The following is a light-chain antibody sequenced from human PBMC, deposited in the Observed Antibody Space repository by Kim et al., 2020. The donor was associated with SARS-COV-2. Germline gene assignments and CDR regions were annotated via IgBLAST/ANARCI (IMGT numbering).Light chain of an antibody. CDR1: QGLGGW. CDR2: KTS. CDR3: QQYDSYSYT. Sequence: SASGGGTVTITCRASQGLGGWLAWYQQKPGEAPNLLIDKTSILQSGVPSRFSGSISGAHFTLTITNLQPDDVATYYCQQYDSYSYTFGQGTKLEI. V-gene: IGKV1-5*03. J-gene: IGKJ2*01.